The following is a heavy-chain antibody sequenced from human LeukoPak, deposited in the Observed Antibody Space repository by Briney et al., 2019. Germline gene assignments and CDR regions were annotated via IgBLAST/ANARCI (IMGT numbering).Heavy chain of an antibody. CDR3: ASCFGSYFSSMDV. CDR2: ISSNGGST. J-gene: IGHJ6*03. CDR1: GFTFSSYA. D-gene: IGHD1-26*01. Sequence: GSLRLSCAASGFTFSSYAMHWVRQAPGKGLEVVSAISSNGGSTYYATSVKGRFTISRDNSKNTVYLQMGSLRAEDMAVYCCASCFGSYFSSMDVWGKGTTVTVSS. V-gene: IGHV3-64*01.